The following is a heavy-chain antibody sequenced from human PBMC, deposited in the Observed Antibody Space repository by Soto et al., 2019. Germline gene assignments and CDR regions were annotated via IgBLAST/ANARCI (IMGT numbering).Heavy chain of an antibody. J-gene: IGHJ4*02. CDR3: AKTWFGSITTDY. CDR1: GFTFSTYA. CDR2: ITNSGDST. V-gene: IGHV3-23*01. Sequence: EVRLLESGGGLVQPGGSLRLSCAASGFTFSTYALSWVRQAPGKGLEWVSAITNSGDSTYYADSVKGRFTISRDNSKNMLYLQMSSLRAEDTAVYYCAKTWFGSITTDYWGQGTLVTVSS. D-gene: IGHD3-10*01.